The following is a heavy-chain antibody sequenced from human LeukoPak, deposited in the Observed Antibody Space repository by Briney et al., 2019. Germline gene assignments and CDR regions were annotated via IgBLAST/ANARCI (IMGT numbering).Heavy chain of an antibody. J-gene: IGHJ4*02. V-gene: IGHV3-11*01. CDR3: AKDNSGGFNDFWSGYYGLYFDY. D-gene: IGHD3-3*01. CDR2: ISSSGNSI. Sequence: GGSLRLSCAASQFTFSDYYMSWIRQAPGKGLEWISYISSSGNSIYYADSVKGRFTISRDNAKNSLYLQMNSLRAEDTAVYYCAKDNSGGFNDFWSGYYGLYFDYWGQGTLVTVSS. CDR1: QFTFSDYY.